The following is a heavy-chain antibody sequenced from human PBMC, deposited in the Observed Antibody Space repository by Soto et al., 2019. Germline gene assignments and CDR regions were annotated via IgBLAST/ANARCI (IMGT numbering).Heavy chain of an antibody. Sequence: GGSLRLSCAASGFTVSSNYMSWVRQAPGKGLEWVSVIYSGGSTYYADSVKGRFTISRDNSKNTLYLQMNSLRAEDTAVYYCATQYSSSSTVYYYYYMDVWGKGTTVTVSS. D-gene: IGHD6-6*01. J-gene: IGHJ6*03. CDR2: IYSGGST. CDR3: ATQYSSSSTVYYYYYMDV. CDR1: GFTVSSNY. V-gene: IGHV3-66*04.